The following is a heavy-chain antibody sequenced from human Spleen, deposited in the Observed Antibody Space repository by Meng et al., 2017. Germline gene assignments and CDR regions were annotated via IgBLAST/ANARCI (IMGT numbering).Heavy chain of an antibody. J-gene: IGHJ5*02. Sequence: GPSLSHTSGSLSLTSPVTIDSSRSNTWGSWVRQPLGEGLECVGEIYHGGSTNYNPSLKRRVTMSVDKSKNQFSLKLSSVTAADTAVYYCASQVFSGLNWFGPWGQGTLVTVSS. V-gene: IGHV4-4*02. CDR2: IYHGGST. D-gene: IGHD3-10*01. CDR1: IDSSRSNTW. CDR3: ASQVFSGLNWFGP.